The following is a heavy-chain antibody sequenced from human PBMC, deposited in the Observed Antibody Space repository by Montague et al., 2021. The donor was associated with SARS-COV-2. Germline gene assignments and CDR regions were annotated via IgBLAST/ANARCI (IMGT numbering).Heavy chain of an antibody. V-gene: IGHV2-5*02. D-gene: IGHD3-10*01. CDR1: GFSLSDVGVD. CDR2: IYWANDR. CDR3: AHRLRTLHGHYYHNWFGS. Sequence: VKPTQTLTLTCTFSGFSLSDVGVDVGWIRQPPGKALEWLAFIYWANDRRYTPSLTSRLTVSKDASKNQVVLTLANVDPVDTATYYCAHRLRTLHGHYYHNWFGSWGQGNLVTVTS. J-gene: IGHJ5*01.